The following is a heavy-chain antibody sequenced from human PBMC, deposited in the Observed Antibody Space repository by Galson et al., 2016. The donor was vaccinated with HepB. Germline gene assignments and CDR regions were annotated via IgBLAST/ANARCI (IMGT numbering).Heavy chain of an antibody. CDR3: ARDGNHGYDMDY. D-gene: IGHD1-14*01. CDR1: GFTFGSYG. CDR2: IWFDGSNK. J-gene: IGHJ4*02. Sequence: SLRLSCAASGFTFGSYGMHWVRQAPGKGLEWVAVIWFDGSNKNYVDSVRGRFTISRDNSKNTLYLQLNSLRDEDTAIYFCARDGNHGYDMDYWGQETLVTVSS. V-gene: IGHV3-33*01.